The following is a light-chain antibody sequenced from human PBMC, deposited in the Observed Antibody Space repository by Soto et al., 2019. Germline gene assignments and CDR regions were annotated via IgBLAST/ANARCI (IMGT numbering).Light chain of an antibody. V-gene: IGKV3-20*01. CDR2: GAS. CDR3: QQYGTSPYT. CDR1: QIISSTY. Sequence: DIVLTQSPGTLSLSPGERATLSCRASQIISSTYLGWYQQKPGQAPRLLIYGASSRATGIPDRFSGSGSGTEFTLTISRLEPEDFAVYYCQQYGTSPYTFGQGTKLEIK. J-gene: IGKJ2*01.